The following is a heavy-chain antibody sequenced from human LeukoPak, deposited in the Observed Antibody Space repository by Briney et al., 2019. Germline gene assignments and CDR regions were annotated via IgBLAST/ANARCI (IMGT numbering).Heavy chain of an antibody. V-gene: IGHV4-38-2*01. J-gene: IGHJ4*02. CDR2: IYAGGSS. D-gene: IGHD4-17*01. CDR3: ARTGDYTIDY. CDR1: GYSISGGYY. Sequence: SETLSLTCAVSGYSISGGYYWGWIRQPPGKGLEWIGCIYAGGSSYYNPSLKSRVTISADTSKNQFSLNLSSVTAADTAIYYCARTGDYTIDYWGQGTLVTVSS.